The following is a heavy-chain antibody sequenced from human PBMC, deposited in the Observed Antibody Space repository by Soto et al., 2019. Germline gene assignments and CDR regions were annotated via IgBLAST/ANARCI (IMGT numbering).Heavy chain of an antibody. V-gene: IGHV3-33*01. J-gene: IGHJ4*02. D-gene: IGHD2-8*01. CDR2: IWYDGSDK. CDR3: ARDRDPYACSNGVCYTYRPWDY. Sequence: SGGSLRLSCAASGLTFSSYGMHWVRQAPGKGLEWVAVIWYDGSDKYYADSVKGRFTISRDNSKNTLYLQMNSLRAEDTAVYYCARDRDPYACSNGVCYTYRPWDYWGQGTPVTVSS. CDR1: GLTFSSYG.